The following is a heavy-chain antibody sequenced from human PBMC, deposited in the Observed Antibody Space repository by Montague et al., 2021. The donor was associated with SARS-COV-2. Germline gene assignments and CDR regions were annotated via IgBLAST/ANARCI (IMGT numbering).Heavy chain of an antibody. V-gene: IGHV4-39*01. Sequence: SETLSLTCSVSGGSINSDSYYWGWIRQPPGKTLEWVGSVHYSGNIYYNPSLKSRVAISVDPSKNQFSLNVSSVTAADTAVYYCVRHGYGRVFLYDYWGQGTLVTVSS. CDR2: VHYSGNI. CDR3: VRHGYGRVFLYDY. J-gene: IGHJ4*02. CDR1: GGSINSDSYY. D-gene: IGHD2/OR15-2a*01.